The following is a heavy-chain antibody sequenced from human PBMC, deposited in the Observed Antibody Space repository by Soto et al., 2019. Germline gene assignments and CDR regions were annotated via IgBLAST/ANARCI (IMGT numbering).Heavy chain of an antibody. J-gene: IGHJ6*02. V-gene: IGHV1-69*06. D-gene: IGHD3-16*01. CDR3: ARDPAGGPLYYFYGMVV. Sequence: QVQLVQSGAEVKKPGSSVKVSCKAAGGTFSSYAISWLRQAPGQGLEWMGGIIPIFGTANYAQTFQGRVTITADKSTSTAYMSLSSLRSEDTAVYYCARDPAGGPLYYFYGMVVWGQGTTVTVSS. CDR1: GGTFSSYA. CDR2: IIPIFGTA.